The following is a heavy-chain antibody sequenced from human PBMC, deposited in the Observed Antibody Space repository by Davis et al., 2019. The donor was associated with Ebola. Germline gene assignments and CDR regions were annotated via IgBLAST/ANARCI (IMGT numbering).Heavy chain of an antibody. CDR2: INTNTGNP. J-gene: IGHJ4*02. CDR1: GYTFSNYG. Sequence: AASVKVSCKASGYTFSNYGITWVRQAPGQGLEWMGWINTNTGNPTYAQGFTGRFVFSSDTSVSTAYLQISSLKAEDTAVYYCARGRSLGDYWGQGTLVTVSS. CDR3: ARGRSLGDY. D-gene: IGHD3-10*01. V-gene: IGHV7-4-1*02.